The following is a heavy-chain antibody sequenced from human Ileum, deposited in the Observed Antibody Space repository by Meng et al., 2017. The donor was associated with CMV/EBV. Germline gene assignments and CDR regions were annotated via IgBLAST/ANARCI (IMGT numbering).Heavy chain of an antibody. CDR1: GGPMSDYY. J-gene: IGHJ4*02. V-gene: IGHV4-59*13. CDR2: VFYTGDY. CDR3: ASHRYAANYYSDY. Sequence: SETLSLTCTVSGGPMSDYYWTWIRQSPGKGLEWIGYVFYTGDYNYNPALESRVSMSVDTSKKQFSLNLSAVTAADTAVYYCASHRYAANYYSDYWAQGMRVTGYS. D-gene: IGHD3-16*01.